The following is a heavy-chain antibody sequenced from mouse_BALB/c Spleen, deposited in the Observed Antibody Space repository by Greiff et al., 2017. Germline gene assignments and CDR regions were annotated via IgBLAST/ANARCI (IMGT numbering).Heavy chain of an antibody. Sequence: EVKVVESGGGLVKPGGSLKLSCAASGFTFSSYAMSWVRQSPEKRLEWVAEISSGGSYTYYPDTVTGRFTISRDNAKNTLYLEMSSLRSEDTAMYVWARDRDYENAMDYWGQGTSVTVSS. CDR3: ARDRDYENAMDY. J-gene: IGHJ4*01. CDR1: GFTFSSYA. D-gene: IGHD2-4*01. CDR2: ISSGGSYT. V-gene: IGHV5-9-4*01.